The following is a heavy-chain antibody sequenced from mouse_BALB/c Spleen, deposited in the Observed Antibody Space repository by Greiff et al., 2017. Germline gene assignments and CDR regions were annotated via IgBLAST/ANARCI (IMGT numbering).Heavy chain of an antibody. CDR3: ARGYGYHFDY. Sequence: EVQGVESGGGLVQPGGSRKLSCAASGFTFSSFGMHWVRQAPEKGLEWVAYISSGSSTIYYADTVKGRFTISRDNPKNTLFLQMTSLRSEDTAMYYCARGYGYHFDYWGQGTTLTVSS. CDR1: GFTFSSFG. CDR2: ISSGSSTI. D-gene: IGHD1-2*01. J-gene: IGHJ2*01. V-gene: IGHV5-17*02.